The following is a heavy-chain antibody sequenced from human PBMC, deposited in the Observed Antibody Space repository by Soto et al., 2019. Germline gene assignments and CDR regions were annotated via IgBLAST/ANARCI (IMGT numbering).Heavy chain of an antibody. CDR1: GYSFTSYW. J-gene: IGHJ4*02. Sequence: PGESLKISCKGSGYSFTSYWIGWVRQMPGKGLEWMGIIYPGDSDTRYSPSFQGQVTISADKSISTAYLQMNSLRAEDTAVYYCAKDIFGVVIILGFDYWGQGTLVTVSS. D-gene: IGHD3-3*01. V-gene: IGHV5-51*01. CDR2: IYPGDSDT. CDR3: AKDIFGVVIILGFDY.